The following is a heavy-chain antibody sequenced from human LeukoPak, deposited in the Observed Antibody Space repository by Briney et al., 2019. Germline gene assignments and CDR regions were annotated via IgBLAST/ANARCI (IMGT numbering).Heavy chain of an antibody. CDR2: IYYSGNT. CDR3: ARDRGGFVSSVAGTSYYMDV. J-gene: IGHJ6*03. D-gene: IGHD6-19*01. V-gene: IGHV4-59*01. CDR1: GDSISTYY. Sequence: SETLSLTCTVSGDSISTYYWSWIRQPPGKGLEWIGYIYYSGNTNYNPSLKSRVTISVDTSKNQFSLKLNSVTAADTAVYYCARDRGGFVSSVAGTSYYMDVWGKGTTVTISS.